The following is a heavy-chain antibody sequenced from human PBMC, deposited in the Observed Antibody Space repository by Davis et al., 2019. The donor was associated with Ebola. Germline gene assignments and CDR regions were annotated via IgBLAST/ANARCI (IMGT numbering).Heavy chain of an antibody. V-gene: IGHV6-1*01. CDR2: TYYRYKWYN. CDR1: GDSVSSNSAA. CDR3: ARDPGIVVVIYYGIDV. Sequence: SQTLSLTCAISGDSVSSNSAAWNWIRQSPSRGLEWLGRTYYRYKWYNDYAVSVKSRITINPDTSKNQFSLQLNSVTPEDTAVYYCARDPGIVVVIYYGIDVWGQGTTVTVSS. J-gene: IGHJ6*02. D-gene: IGHD2-21*01.